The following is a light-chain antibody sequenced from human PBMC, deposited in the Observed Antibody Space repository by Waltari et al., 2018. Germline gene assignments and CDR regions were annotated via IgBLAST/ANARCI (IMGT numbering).Light chain of an antibody. Sequence: QSALTQSPSAYGSPGQSVTISCTVTSGAVGGYHYVSWYQQHPGKAPKLMIYEVSKRPSGVPDRFSGSKSGNTASLTVSGLQAEDEADYYCSSYAGSNNYVVFGGGTKLTVL. CDR1: SGAVGGYHY. J-gene: IGLJ2*01. V-gene: IGLV2-8*01. CDR3: SSYAGSNNYVV. CDR2: EVS.